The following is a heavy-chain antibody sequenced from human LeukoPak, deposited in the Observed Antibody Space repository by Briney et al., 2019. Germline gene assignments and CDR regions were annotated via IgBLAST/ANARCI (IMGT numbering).Heavy chain of an antibody. CDR2: ISYDGSNK. CDR3: AKDYGNAGIDY. D-gene: IGHD1-1*01. CDR1: GFTFSSYG. J-gene: IGHJ4*02. V-gene: IGHV3-30*18. Sequence: GGSLRLSCAASGFTFSSYGMHWVRQAPGKGLEWVAVISYDGSNKYYADSVKGRFTISRDNSKNTLYLQMNSLRAEDTAVYYCAKDYGNAGIDYWGQGTLVTVSS.